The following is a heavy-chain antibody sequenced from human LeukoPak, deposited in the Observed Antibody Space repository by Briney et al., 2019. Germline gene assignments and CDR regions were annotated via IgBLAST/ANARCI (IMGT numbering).Heavy chain of an antibody. CDR1: GGSINSGSYY. Sequence: SQTLSLTCTVSGGSINSGSYYWSWIRQPAGKGLEWIGRIYTSGSTNYNPSLKSRVTISVDTSKNQFSLKLSSVTAADAAVYYCATEVCGGDCYSLAYWGQGTLVTVSS. V-gene: IGHV4-61*02. D-gene: IGHD2-21*02. CDR3: ATEVCGGDCYSLAY. CDR2: IYTSGST. J-gene: IGHJ4*02.